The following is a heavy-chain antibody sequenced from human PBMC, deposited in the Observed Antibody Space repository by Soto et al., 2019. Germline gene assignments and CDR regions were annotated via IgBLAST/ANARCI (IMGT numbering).Heavy chain of an antibody. Sequence: SVKVSCKASGGTFSSYAISWVRQAPGQGLEWMGGIIPIFGTANYAQKFQGRVTITADESTSTAYMELSSLRSEDTAVYYRASSIQLWVPFDYWGQGTLVTVSS. V-gene: IGHV1-69*13. CDR3: ASSIQLWVPFDY. J-gene: IGHJ4*02. CDR2: IIPIFGTA. CDR1: GGTFSSYA. D-gene: IGHD5-18*01.